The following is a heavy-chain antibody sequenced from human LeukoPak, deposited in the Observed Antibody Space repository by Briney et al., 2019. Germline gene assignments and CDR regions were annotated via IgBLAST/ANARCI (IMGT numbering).Heavy chain of an antibody. CDR2: TSGDGITT. V-gene: IGHV3-43*02. CDR1: GFTFHNYA. Sequence: GRSLRLSCAASGFTFHNYAIHWVRQAPGKGLEWVSLTSGDGITTYFADSVKGRFTISRDNSKSSLFLQMNSLRTEDTALYYCARDHVYGGADYWGQGTLVTVSS. J-gene: IGHJ4*02. D-gene: IGHD5/OR15-5a*01. CDR3: ARDHVYGGADY.